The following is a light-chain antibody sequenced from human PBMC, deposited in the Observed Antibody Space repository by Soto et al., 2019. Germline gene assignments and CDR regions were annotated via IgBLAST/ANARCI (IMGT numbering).Light chain of an antibody. CDR3: QQYSSKFCP. J-gene: IGKJ1*01. Sequence: EIVLTQSPGTLSLSPGERTTLSCRASQSISSSYLAWYQQKPGQAPRLLVYGASSRATGIPDRFSGSGSGTDFTLPSSKLEPADFARSYCQQYSSKFCPLGQGSKVDI. CDR2: GAS. CDR1: QSISSSY. V-gene: IGKV3-20*01.